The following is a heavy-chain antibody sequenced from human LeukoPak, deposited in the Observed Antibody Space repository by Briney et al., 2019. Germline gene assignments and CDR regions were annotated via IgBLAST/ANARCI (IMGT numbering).Heavy chain of an antibody. J-gene: IGHJ5*02. D-gene: IGHD2-2*01. Sequence: ASVKVSCEVSGYTLTELSMHWVRQAPGKGLEWMGGFDPEDGETIYAQKFQGRVTMTEDTSTDTAYMELSSLRSEDTAVYYCASQPTRYCSSTSCYFEVYYTWGQGTLVTVSS. CDR3: ASQPTRYCSSTSCYFEVYYT. CDR1: GYTLTELS. CDR2: FDPEDGET. V-gene: IGHV1-24*01.